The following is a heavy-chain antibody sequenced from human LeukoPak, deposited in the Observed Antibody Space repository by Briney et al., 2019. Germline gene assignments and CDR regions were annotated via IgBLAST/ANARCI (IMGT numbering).Heavy chain of an antibody. CDR1: GGSISSSSYY. Sequence: SETLSLTRTVSGGSISSSSYYWGWIRQPPGKGLEWIGSIYYGGSTYYNPSLKSRVTISVDTSKNQFSLKLSSVTAADTAVYYCARYSSGWKYYFDYWGQGTLVTVSS. CDR3: ARYSSGWKYYFDY. CDR2: IYYGGST. D-gene: IGHD6-19*01. J-gene: IGHJ4*02. V-gene: IGHV4-39*01.